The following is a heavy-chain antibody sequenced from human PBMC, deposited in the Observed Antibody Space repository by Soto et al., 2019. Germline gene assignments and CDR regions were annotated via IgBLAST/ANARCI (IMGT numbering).Heavy chain of an antibody. D-gene: IGHD1-7*01. J-gene: IGHJ4*02. CDR3: ARGRPWELYDY. Sequence: QVQLQESGPGLVKPSETLSLTCTVSGGCISTNYWSWIRQPPEKGLEWVGYIYYSGSTNYNPSLKSRVTIAVDTSNNQFSLKLSSMTAADTAVYYCARGRPWELYDYWGQGTLVTVSS. V-gene: IGHV4-59*12. CDR2: IYYSGST. CDR1: GGCISTNY.